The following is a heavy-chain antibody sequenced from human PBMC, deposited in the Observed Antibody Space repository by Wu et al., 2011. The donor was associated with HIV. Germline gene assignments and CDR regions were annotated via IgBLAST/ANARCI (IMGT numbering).Heavy chain of an antibody. D-gene: IGHD6-13*01. CDR2: IIPIFGTA. CDR3: ARAWKQQLVKFVYYYYAMDV. CDR1: GGTFSRYG. V-gene: IGHV1-69*18. Sequence: QVQLVQSGAEVKKPGSSVKVSCKASGGTFSRYGISWVRQAPGQGLEWMGRIIPIFGTANYAQKFQGRVTITADESTSTAYMELSSLRSEDTAVYYCARAWKQQLVKFVYYYYAMDVWGQGTTVTVSS. J-gene: IGHJ6*02.